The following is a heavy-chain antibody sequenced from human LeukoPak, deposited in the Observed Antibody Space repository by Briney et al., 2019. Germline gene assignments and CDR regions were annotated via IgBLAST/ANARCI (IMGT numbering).Heavy chain of an antibody. V-gene: IGHV3-21*01. J-gene: IGHJ6*02. Sequence: GGSLRLSCVASGFTFSTYEMNWVRQAPGKGLEWVSSISSSSSYIYYADSVKGRFTISRDNAKSSLYLQMNSLRAEDTAVYYCARGGVLSSSSLYYYYGMDVWGQGTTVTVSS. CDR2: ISSSSSYI. D-gene: IGHD6-6*01. CDR1: GFTFSTYE. CDR3: ARGGVLSSSSLYYYYGMDV.